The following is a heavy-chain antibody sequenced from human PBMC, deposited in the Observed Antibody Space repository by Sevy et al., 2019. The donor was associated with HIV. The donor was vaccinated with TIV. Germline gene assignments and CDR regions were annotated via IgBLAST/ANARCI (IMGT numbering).Heavy chain of an antibody. Sequence: GGSLRLSCTSSGFTFSSYAMNWVRQAPGKGLEWVSTISHSGDSTYYADSVEGRFTISRENSENTLYLQMNSLRAEDTALYYCAGRKVGYFWRGSIRGPWAGGPLFDYWGQGTLVTVSS. J-gene: IGHJ4*02. CDR1: GFTFSSYA. V-gene: IGHV3-23*01. CDR3: AGRKVGYFWRGSIRGPWAGGPLFDY. D-gene: IGHD3-3*01. CDR2: ISHSGDST.